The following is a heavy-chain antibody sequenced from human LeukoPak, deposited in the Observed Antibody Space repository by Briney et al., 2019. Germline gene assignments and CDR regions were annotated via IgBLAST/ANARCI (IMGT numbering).Heavy chain of an antibody. CDR3: ARDPGFDYGGKKVNWFDP. Sequence: GASVKVSCKASGYTFTSNYLHWVRQAPGQGLEWMGMIYPRDGSTSYAQKFQGRVTMTRDTSTSTVYMELSSLRSEDTAVYYCARDPGFDYGGKKVNWFDPWGQGTLVTVSS. D-gene: IGHD4-23*01. CDR2: IYPRDGST. CDR1: GYTFTSNY. J-gene: IGHJ5*02. V-gene: IGHV1-46*01.